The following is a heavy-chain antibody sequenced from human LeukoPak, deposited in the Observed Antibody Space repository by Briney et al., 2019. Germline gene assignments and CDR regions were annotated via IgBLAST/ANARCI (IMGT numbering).Heavy chain of an antibody. D-gene: IGHD4-23*01. V-gene: IGHV4-34*01. Sequence: SETLSLTCAVYAGSFSNYYWSWIRQPPGKGLEWIGEIYHSGSTNYNPSLKSRVTISVDTSKNQFSLKLSSVTAADTAVYYCASLGEGNSFNYYYMDVWGKGTTVTVSS. CDR1: AGSFSNYY. CDR3: ASLGEGNSFNYYYMDV. CDR2: IYHSGST. J-gene: IGHJ6*03.